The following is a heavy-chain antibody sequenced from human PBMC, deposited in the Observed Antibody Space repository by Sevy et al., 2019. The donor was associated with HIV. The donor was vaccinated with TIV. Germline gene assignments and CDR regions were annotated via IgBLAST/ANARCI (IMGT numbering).Heavy chain of an antibody. CDR1: GSTFTGYY. V-gene: IGHV1-2*06. J-gene: IGHJ5*02. Sequence: ASVKVSCKASGSTFTGYYMHWVRQAPGQGLEWMGRINPNSGGTNYAQKFQGRVTMTRDTSMSTAYMELSRLRSDDTAVYYCAREGYGSGSYSGFDPWGQGTLVTVSS. D-gene: IGHD3-10*01. CDR3: AREGYGSGSYSGFDP. CDR2: INPNSGGT.